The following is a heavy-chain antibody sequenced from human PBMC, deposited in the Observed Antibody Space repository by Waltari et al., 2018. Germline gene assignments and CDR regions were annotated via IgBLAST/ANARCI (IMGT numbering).Heavy chain of an antibody. CDR3: ARDRGLVADY. Sequence: QVQLVQSGAEVKKPGASVKVSCKASGYTFTSYYMHWVRQAPGQGLEWMGIINPSGGSTSYADSVKGRFSISRDNARNTLYLQMNSLRAEDTAVYYCARDRGLVADYWGQGALVTISS. J-gene: IGHJ4*02. V-gene: IGHV1-46*04. CDR2: INPSGGST. CDR1: GYTFTSYY. D-gene: IGHD2-8*02.